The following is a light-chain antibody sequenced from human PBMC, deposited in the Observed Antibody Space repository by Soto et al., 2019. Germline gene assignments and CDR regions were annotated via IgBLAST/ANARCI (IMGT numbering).Light chain of an antibody. J-gene: IGKJ1*01. Sequence: EIVMTQSPATLSVTPGERATLSCRASQSVRSNLAWYQQKPGQAPRLLMYDASTRATGIPVRFSGSGSGTEFTLTISSLQSEDFAVYYCQQYNNWPKTFGQGTKVEIK. CDR1: QSVRSN. CDR2: DAS. CDR3: QQYNNWPKT. V-gene: IGKV3-15*01.